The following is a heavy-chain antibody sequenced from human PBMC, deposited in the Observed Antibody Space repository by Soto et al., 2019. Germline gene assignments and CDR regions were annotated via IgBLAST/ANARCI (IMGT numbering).Heavy chain of an antibody. CDR3: ASPGYYDSSGYFHDAFDI. V-gene: IGHV1-46*01. D-gene: IGHD3-22*01. CDR1: GYTFTSYY. Sequence: ASVKVSCKASGYTFTSYYMHWVRQAPGQGLEWMGIINPSGGSTSYAQKFQGRVTMTRDTSTSTVYMELSSLRSEDTAVYYCASPGYYDSSGYFHDAFDIWGQGTMVAVSS. CDR2: INPSGGST. J-gene: IGHJ3*02.